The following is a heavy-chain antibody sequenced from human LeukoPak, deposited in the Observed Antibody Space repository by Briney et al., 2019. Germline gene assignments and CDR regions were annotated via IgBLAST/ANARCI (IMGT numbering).Heavy chain of an antibody. V-gene: IGHV1-18*01. D-gene: IGHD3-22*01. CDR2: ISAYNGNT. CDR3: AREEHYYDSSGYSRFDY. Sequence: ASVKVSCKASGYTFTSYGIGWVRQAPGQGLEWMGWISAYNGNTNYAQKLQGRVTMTTDTSTSTAYMELRSLRSDDTAVYYCAREEHYYDSSGYSRFDYWGQGTLVTVSS. J-gene: IGHJ4*02. CDR1: GYTFTSYG.